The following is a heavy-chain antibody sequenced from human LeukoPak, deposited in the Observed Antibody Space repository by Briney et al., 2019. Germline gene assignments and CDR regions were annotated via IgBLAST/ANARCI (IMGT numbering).Heavy chain of an antibody. Sequence: SETLSLTCTVSGGSISSGSYYWSWIRQPLGKGLEWIGEINHSGSTNYNPSLKSRVTLSVDTSKNQFSLKLSSVTAADTAVYYCARVGGSSDYWGQGTLVTVSS. CDR1: GGSISSGSYY. V-gene: IGHV4-39*07. CDR3: ARVGGSSDY. CDR2: INHSGST. J-gene: IGHJ4*02. D-gene: IGHD1-26*01.